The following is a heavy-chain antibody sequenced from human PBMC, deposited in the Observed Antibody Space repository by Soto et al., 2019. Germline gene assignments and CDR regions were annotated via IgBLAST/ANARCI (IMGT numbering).Heavy chain of an antibody. CDR2: IYYSGST. CDR1: GGSISSGDYY. V-gene: IGHV4-30-4*01. CDR3: ARDGKGYSYGGFYYYYGMDV. J-gene: IGHJ6*02. Sequence: SETLSLTCTVSGGSISSGDYYWSWIRQPPGKGPEWIGYIYYSGSTYYNPSLKSRVTISVDTSKNQFSLKLSSVTAADTAVYYCARDGKGYSYGGFYYYYGMDVWGQGTTVTVSS. D-gene: IGHD5-18*01.